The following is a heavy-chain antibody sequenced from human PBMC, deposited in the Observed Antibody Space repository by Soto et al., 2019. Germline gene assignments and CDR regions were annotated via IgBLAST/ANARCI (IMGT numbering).Heavy chain of an antibody. Sequence: KQSQTLSLTCAISGDSVSSNSAAWNWIRQSPSRGLEWLGRTYYRSKWYNDYAVSVKSRITINPDTSKNQFSLQLNSVTPEDTAVYYCARALVYYDSSGYYYRYYFDYWGQGTLVTVSS. V-gene: IGHV6-1*01. J-gene: IGHJ4*02. CDR1: GDSVSSNSAA. D-gene: IGHD3-22*01. CDR3: ARALVYYDSSGYYYRYYFDY. CDR2: TYYRSKWYN.